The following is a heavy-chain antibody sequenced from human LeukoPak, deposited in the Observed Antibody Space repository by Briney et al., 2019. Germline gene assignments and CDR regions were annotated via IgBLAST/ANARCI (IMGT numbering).Heavy chain of an antibody. D-gene: IGHD3-22*01. CDR3: ASDSFYDSGGYFYY. CDR1: GGSISSSSYY. J-gene: IGHJ4*02. V-gene: IGHV4-39*07. CDR2: INHSGST. Sequence: SETLSLTCTVSGGSISSSSYYWSWIRQPPGKGLEWIGEINHSGSTDYNPSLKSRVTLSVDTSNNQFSLKLTSVTAADTAVYYCASDSFYDSGGYFYYWGQGTLVTVSS.